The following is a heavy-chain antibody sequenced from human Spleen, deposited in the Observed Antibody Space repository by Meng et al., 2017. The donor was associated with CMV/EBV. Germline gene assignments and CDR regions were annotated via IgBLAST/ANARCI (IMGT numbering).Heavy chain of an antibody. CDR1: GYTFTDYY. D-gene: IGHD5-24*01. CDR3: ARDRGASRDDYNYEAFDI. J-gene: IGHJ3*02. V-gene: IGHV1-18*04. Sequence: ASVKVSCKASGYTFTDYYIYWVRQAPGQGLEWMGWISTYNGNTNYAQRLQGRVTMTTDTSRSTAYMEVRSLIFEDTAVYYCARDRGASRDDYNYEAFDIWGQGTMVTVSS. CDR2: ISTYNGNT.